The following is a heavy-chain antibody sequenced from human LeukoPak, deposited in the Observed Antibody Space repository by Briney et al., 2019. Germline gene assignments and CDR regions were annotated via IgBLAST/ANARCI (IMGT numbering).Heavy chain of an antibody. V-gene: IGHV3-11*01. Sequence: IPGGSLRLSCAAPGFTFSDYYMSWIRQAPGKGLECIPYISSSGSITHYADSVKGRFTISRDNAKNSLYLQMNSLRDEDTAVYYCARLPPGRWLRYWYFDLWGRGTLVTVSS. CDR2: ISSSGSIT. CDR1: GFTFSDYY. D-gene: IGHD5-24*01. CDR3: ARLPPGRWLRYWYFDL. J-gene: IGHJ2*01.